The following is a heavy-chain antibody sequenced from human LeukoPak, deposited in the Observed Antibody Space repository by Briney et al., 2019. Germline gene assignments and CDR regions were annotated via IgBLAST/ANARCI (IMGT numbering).Heavy chain of an antibody. V-gene: IGHV1-18*01. CDR3: ARDLKMGYSSGRYSWGTGSSNDY. CDR1: GYTSTNYG. CDR2: IIAYNGNT. J-gene: IGHJ4*02. D-gene: IGHD6-19*01. Sequence: ASVKVSCKASGYTSTNYGISWVRQAPGQGLEWMGWIIAYNGNTNCAQKLQGRVTMTTDTSTSTAYMELRSLRSDDTAVYYCARDLKMGYSSGRYSWGTGSSNDYWGQGTLVTVSS.